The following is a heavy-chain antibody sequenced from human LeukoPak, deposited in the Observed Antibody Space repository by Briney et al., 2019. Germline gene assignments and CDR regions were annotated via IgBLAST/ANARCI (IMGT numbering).Heavy chain of an antibody. CDR3: ARGQITMIVFSFDY. CDR1: GYTFTSYY. D-gene: IGHD3-22*01. J-gene: IGHJ4*02. Sequence: GESLKISCKGSGYTFTSYYMHWVRQAPGQGLEWMGIINPSGGSTSYARKFQGRVTMTRDTSTSTVYMELSSLRSEDTAVYYCARGQITMIVFSFDYWGQGTLVTVSS. V-gene: IGHV1-46*01. CDR2: INPSGGST.